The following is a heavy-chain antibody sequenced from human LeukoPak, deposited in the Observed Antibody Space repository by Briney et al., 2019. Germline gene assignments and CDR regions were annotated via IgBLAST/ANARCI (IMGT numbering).Heavy chain of an antibody. CDR1: GYTFTSYG. CDR2: ISAYNGNT. D-gene: IGHD3-10*01. CDR3: ARDRGITMVRGVIIRPLQGYYYYYMDV. V-gene: IGHV1-18*01. J-gene: IGHJ6*03. Sequence: ASVKVSCKASGYTFTSYGISWVRQAPGQGLEWMGWISAYNGNTNYAQKLQGRVTMTTDTSTSTAYMELRSLRSDDTAVYYCARDRGITMVRGVIIRPLQGYYYYYMDVWGKGTTVTVSS.